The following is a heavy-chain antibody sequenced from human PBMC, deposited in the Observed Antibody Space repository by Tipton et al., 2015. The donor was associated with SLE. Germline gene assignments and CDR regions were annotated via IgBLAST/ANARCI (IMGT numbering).Heavy chain of an antibody. CDR1: GGSISSSSYY. CDR3: ASDYSNSDYSYYYMDV. Sequence: TLSLTCTVSGGSISSSSYYWNWFRQPPGKGLEWIGYIYYSGSTNYNPSLKSRVTISVDRSQNQFSLRLSSVSAADTAVYYCASDYSNSDYSYYYMDVWGKGTTVTVSS. CDR2: IYYSGST. V-gene: IGHV4-61*01. J-gene: IGHJ6*03. D-gene: IGHD4-11*01.